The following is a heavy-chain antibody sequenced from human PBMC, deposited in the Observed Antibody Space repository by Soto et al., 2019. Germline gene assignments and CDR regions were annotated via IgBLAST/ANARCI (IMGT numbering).Heavy chain of an antibody. V-gene: IGHV1-2*02. J-gene: IGHJ6*02. Sequence: QVQLVQSGAEVKKPGASVKVSCKPSGYSFSDYFIQWVRQAPGQGLEWVAWINPETGATKYAKKFQGRVSLTWDTSSTTAYMGLTRLRPDDTAVYYCALIKWGLKYYNGRDGWGQGTTVIVSS. CDR3: ALIKWGLKYYNGRDG. D-gene: IGHD1-26*01. CDR2: INPETGAT. CDR1: GYSFSDYF.